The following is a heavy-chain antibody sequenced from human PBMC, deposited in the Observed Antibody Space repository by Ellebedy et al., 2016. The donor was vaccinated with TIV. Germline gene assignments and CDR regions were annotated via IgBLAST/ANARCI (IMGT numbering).Heavy chain of an antibody. CDR1: GDSVSSNSAA. CDR2: TYYRSKWYN. Sequence: SQTLSLTCAISGDSVSSNSAAWTWIRQSPSRGLEWLGRTYYRSKWYNDYAVSVKSRITIKPDTSKNQFSLQLNSVTPEDTAVYYCARESGSRVGFDYWGQGALVTVSS. CDR3: ARESGSRVGFDY. V-gene: IGHV6-1*01. D-gene: IGHD1-26*01. J-gene: IGHJ4*02.